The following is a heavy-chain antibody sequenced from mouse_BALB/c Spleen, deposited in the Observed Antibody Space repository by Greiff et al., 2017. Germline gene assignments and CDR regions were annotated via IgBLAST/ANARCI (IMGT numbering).Heavy chain of an antibody. D-gene: IGHD1-1*01. CDR2: INSNGGST. V-gene: IGHV5-6-3*01. Sequence: EVKLVESGGGLVQPGGSLKLSCAASGFTFSSYGMSWVRQTPDKRLELVATINSNGGSTYYPDSVKGRFTISRDNAKNTLYLQMSSLKSEDTAMYYCALGSSYLAYWGQGTLVTVSA. CDR1: GFTFSSYG. J-gene: IGHJ3*01. CDR3: ALGSSYLAY.